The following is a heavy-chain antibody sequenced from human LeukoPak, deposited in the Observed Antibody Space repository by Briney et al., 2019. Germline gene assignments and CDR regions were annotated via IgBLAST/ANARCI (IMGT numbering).Heavy chain of an antibody. CDR1: GGSISSRSYY. Sequence: PSETLSLTCTVSGGSISSRSYYWGWIRQPPGKGLEWIGSIYYSGSTYYNPSLKSRVTISVDTSKNQFSLKLSSVTAADTAVYYCARDFTDCSSTSCYFPYYFDYWGQGTLVTVSS. V-gene: IGHV4-39*07. J-gene: IGHJ4*02. CDR3: ARDFTDCSSTSCYFPYYFDY. D-gene: IGHD2-2*01. CDR2: IYYSGST.